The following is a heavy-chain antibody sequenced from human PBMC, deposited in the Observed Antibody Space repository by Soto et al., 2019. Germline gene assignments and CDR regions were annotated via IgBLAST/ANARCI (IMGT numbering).Heavy chain of an antibody. J-gene: IGHJ6*02. D-gene: IGHD2-2*01. V-gene: IGHV3-23*01. Sequence: EVQLLESGGGLVQPGGSLRLSCAASGFTFSDYAMSWVRQAPGQGMEWVSAIDGSSATTNSADSVKGRFTISRDNSKNTLFLHMRGLRAEYTAVYYCARERRPSIYSGLDVWGQGTTVIVSS. CDR1: GFTFSDYA. CDR2: IDGSSATT. CDR3: ARERRPSIYSGLDV.